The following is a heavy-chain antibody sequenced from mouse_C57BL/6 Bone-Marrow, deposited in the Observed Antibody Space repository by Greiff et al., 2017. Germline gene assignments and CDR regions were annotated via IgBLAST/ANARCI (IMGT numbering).Heavy chain of an antibody. Sequence: VQLQQSGPELVKPGASVKMSCKASGYTFTDYNMHWVKQSHGKSLEWIGYINPNNGGTSYNQKFKGKATLTVNKSSSTAYMELRSLTSEDSAVYYCARGELYYYGSSCFAYWGQGTLVTVSA. D-gene: IGHD1-1*01. CDR3: ARGELYYYGSSCFAY. J-gene: IGHJ3*01. V-gene: IGHV1-22*01. CDR1: GYTFTDYN. CDR2: INPNNGGT.